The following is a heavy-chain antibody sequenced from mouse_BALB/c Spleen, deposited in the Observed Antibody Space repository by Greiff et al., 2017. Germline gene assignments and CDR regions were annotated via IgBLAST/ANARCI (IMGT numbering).Heavy chain of an antibody. CDR2: IHYSGST. V-gene: IGHV3-1*02. J-gene: IGHJ4*01. Sequence: EVQRVESGPDLVKPSQSLSLTCTVTGYSITSGYSWHWIRQFPGNKLEWMGYIHYSGSTNYNPSLKSRISITRDTSKNQVFLQLNSVTTEDTATYYCARYPGDGYPHYYAMDYWGQGTSVTVSS. CDR3: ARYPGDGYPHYYAMDY. D-gene: IGHD1-2*01. CDR1: GYSITSGYS.